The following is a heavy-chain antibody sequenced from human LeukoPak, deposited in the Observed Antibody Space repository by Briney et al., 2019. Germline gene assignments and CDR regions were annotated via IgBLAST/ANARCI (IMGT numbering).Heavy chain of an antibody. D-gene: IGHD3-9*01. Sequence: GGSLRLSCTASGFTFSSYAMSWVRQAPGKGLEWVSAISGSGGSTYYADSVKGRFTISRDNSKNSLYLQMNSLRAEDTAVYYCARGETSYYDILTGYYYGMDVWGQGTTVTVSS. J-gene: IGHJ6*02. CDR3: ARGETSYYDILTGYYYGMDV. V-gene: IGHV3-23*01. CDR1: GFTFSSYA. CDR2: ISGSGGST.